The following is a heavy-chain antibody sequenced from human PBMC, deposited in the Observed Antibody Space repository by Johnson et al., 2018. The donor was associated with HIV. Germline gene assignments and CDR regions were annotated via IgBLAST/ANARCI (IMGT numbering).Heavy chain of an antibody. D-gene: IGHD1-26*01. V-gene: IGHV3-7*02. Sequence: VQLVESGGGVVRPGGSLRLSCAASGFAFDDYGMSWVRQAPGKGLEWVANIDKEGREKQYADSVKGRFTISRDNARNSLHLQMNSLRVDDTAVYYCARYSGSYLPDAFDIWGQGTMVTVSS. CDR1: GFAFDDYG. J-gene: IGHJ3*02. CDR3: ARYSGSYLPDAFDI. CDR2: IDKEGREK.